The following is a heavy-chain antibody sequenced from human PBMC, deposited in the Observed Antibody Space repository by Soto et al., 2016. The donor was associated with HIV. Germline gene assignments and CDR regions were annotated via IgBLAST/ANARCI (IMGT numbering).Heavy chain of an antibody. Sequence: EMQLVEPGGGLVQPGGSLRLSCAASGFTVSNDYMNWVRQAPGKGLEWVSIIHTGGTTYYADTVKGRFTISRDGYRNTVYLQMNSLRAEDTAVYYCARDKYIAYGMDVWGQGTTVIVSS. CDR3: ARDKYIAYGMDV. J-gene: IGHJ6*02. V-gene: IGHV3-66*01. D-gene: IGHD2-15*01. CDR1: GFTVSNDY. CDR2: IHTGGTT.